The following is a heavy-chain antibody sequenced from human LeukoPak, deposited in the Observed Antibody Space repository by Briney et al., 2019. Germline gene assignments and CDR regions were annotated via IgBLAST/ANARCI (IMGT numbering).Heavy chain of an antibody. J-gene: IGHJ4*02. V-gene: IGHV3-7*01. CDR1: GFTFSSYW. CDR3: ARVLAPRRGGPFDY. CDR2: IDQDGSEQ. D-gene: IGHD3-16*01. Sequence: GGSLRLSCAASGFTFSSYWMTWVRQAPGKGLEWVASIDQDGSEQYYVESVKGRFTISRDNAKDSVFLQMNNLRAEDTAVYYCARVLAPRRGGPFDYWGPGTLATVSS.